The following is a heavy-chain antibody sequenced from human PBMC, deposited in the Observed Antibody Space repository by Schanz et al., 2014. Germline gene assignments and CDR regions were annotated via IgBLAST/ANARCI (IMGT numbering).Heavy chain of an antibody. CDR3: AKGAGKESWTYSATDV. J-gene: IGHJ6*02. CDR1: GFTFSSYA. CDR2: ISWSGGTI. D-gene: IGHD1-26*01. Sequence: EVQLVESGGGLVKPGGSLRLSCAASGFTFSSYAMSWVRLAPGKGLEWVSAISWSGGTISYADSVKGRFTISRDNAKNSLFLLMSSLRAEDSAVYYCAKGAGKESWTYSATDVWGQGTPVTVSS. V-gene: IGHV3-23*04.